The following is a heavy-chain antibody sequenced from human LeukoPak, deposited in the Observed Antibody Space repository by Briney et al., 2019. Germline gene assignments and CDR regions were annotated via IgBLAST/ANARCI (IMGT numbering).Heavy chain of an antibody. CDR3: AREGYYDFWSGYYSGYYYGMDV. Sequence: SETLSLTCTVSGGSISSYYWSWIRQPPGKGLEWIGYIYYSGSTNYNPSLKSRVTISVDTSKNQFSLKLSSATAADTAVYYCAREGYYDFWSGYYSGYYYGMDVWGQGTTVTVSS. CDR2: IYYSGST. CDR1: GGSISSYY. D-gene: IGHD3-3*01. J-gene: IGHJ6*02. V-gene: IGHV4-59*01.